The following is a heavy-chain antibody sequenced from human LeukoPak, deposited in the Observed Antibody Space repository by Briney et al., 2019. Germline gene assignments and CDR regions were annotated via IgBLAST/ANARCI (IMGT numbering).Heavy chain of an antibody. CDR1: GFTFRSCE. J-gene: IGHJ4*02. CDR2: ISHSGSTL. D-gene: IGHD5-24*01. Sequence: PGGSLRLSCAASGFTFRSCEMNWVRQAAGKGLEWVSYISHSGSTLYYADSVKGRFTISRDNAKNSLYLQMDSLRAEDTAVYYCVADGYNQDPDYWGQGTLVTVSS. CDR3: VADGYNQDPDY. V-gene: IGHV3-48*03.